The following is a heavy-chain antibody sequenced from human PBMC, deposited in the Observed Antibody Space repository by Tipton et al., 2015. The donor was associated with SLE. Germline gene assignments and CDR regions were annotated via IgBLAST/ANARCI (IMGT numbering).Heavy chain of an antibody. CDR1: GGSISSYY. D-gene: IGHD3-22*01. Sequence: TLSLTCTVSGGSISSYYWSWIRQPAGKGLEWIGRIYTSRSTNYNPSLKSRVTMSVDTSKNQFSLKLSSVTAADTAVYYCARDGRGYYYDSSGYVDPWGQGTRVTVSS. CDR3: ARDGRGYYYDSSGYVDP. CDR2: IYTSRST. V-gene: IGHV4-4*07. J-gene: IGHJ5*02.